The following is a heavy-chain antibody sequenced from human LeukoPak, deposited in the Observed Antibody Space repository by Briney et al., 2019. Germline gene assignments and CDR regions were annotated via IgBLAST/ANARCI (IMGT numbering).Heavy chain of an antibody. CDR1: GYSISSGYY. CDR3: ARRVGKSSGMDY. D-gene: IGHD6-19*01. CDR2: IYHSGRT. V-gene: IGHV4-38-2*02. Sequence: SETLSLTCTVSGYSISSGYYWGWIRQPPGKGLEWIGSIYHSGRTFYNPSLKSRVTISVDTSKNQFSLKLSSVTAADTAVYYCARRVGKSSGMDYWGQGTLVTVSS. J-gene: IGHJ4*02.